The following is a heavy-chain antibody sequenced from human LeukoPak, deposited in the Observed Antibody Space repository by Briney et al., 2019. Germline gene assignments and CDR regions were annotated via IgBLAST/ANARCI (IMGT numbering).Heavy chain of an antibody. Sequence: GESLKISCKGSGYSFTSYWIGWVRQMPGKGLEWMGIIYPCDSDTRYSPSFQGQVTISPDKSISTAYLQWSSLKASDTAMYYCARHVGDSYYYYYYMDVWGKGTTVTVSS. CDR1: GYSFTSYW. CDR3: ARHVGDSYYYYYYMDV. J-gene: IGHJ6*03. V-gene: IGHV5-51*01. D-gene: IGHD2-21*02. CDR2: IYPCDSDT.